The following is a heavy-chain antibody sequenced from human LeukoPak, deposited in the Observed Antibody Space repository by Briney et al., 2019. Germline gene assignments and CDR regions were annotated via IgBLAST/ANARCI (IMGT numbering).Heavy chain of an antibody. CDR1: GGTFSSYA. V-gene: IGHV1-69*05. CDR2: IIPIFGTA. Sequence: SVKVSCKASGGTFSSYAISWVRQAPGQGLEWMGGIIPIFGTANYAQKFQGRVTMTRDTSTSTVYMELSSLRSEDTAVYYCARDTVNSSGWYGYWGQGTLVTVSS. CDR3: ARDTVNSSGWYGY. J-gene: IGHJ4*02. D-gene: IGHD6-19*01.